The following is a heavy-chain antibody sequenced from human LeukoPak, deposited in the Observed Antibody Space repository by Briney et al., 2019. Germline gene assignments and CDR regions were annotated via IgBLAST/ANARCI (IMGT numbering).Heavy chain of an antibody. CDR3: ARDPRWGSEEEEAPYCS. V-gene: IGHV3-21*01. Sequence: PGGSLRLSCAASGFTFSSYSMNWVRQAPGKGLEWVSSISSSSSYIYYADSVKGRFTISRDNAKNSLYLQMNSLRAEDTAVYYCARDPRWGSEEEEAPYCSWGQGTLVTVSS. J-gene: IGHJ5*02. D-gene: IGHD3-16*01. CDR1: GFTFSSYS. CDR2: ISSSSSYI.